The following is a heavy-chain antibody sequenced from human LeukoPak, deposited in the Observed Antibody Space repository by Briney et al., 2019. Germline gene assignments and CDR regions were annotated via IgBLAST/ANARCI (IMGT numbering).Heavy chain of an antibody. CDR2: INHSGST. CDR1: GFTFSSYG. V-gene: IGHV4-34*01. J-gene: IGHJ4*02. D-gene: IGHD3-16*02. Sequence: GSLRLSCAASGFTFSSYGMHWVRQPPGKGLEWIGEINHSGSTNYNPSLKSRVTISVDTSKNQFSLKLSSVTAADTAVYYCARGRYMTPFEFDYWGQGTLVTVSS. CDR3: ARGRYMTPFEFDY.